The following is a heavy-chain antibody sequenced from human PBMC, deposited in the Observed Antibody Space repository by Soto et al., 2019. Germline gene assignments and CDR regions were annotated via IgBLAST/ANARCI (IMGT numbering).Heavy chain of an antibody. CDR1: AFTVSSNY. Sequence: GGSLRLSCEASAFTVSSNYMSWVRQAPGKGLEWVGRIKGEADGGTTDYAAPVKGRITISRDHSKDTLYLQMNSLKTEDTAVYYCTTGLSNGYYNFDYWGQGTPVTVSS. CDR2: IKGEADGGTT. J-gene: IGHJ4*02. CDR3: TTGLSNGYYNFDY. V-gene: IGHV3-15*01. D-gene: IGHD3-22*01.